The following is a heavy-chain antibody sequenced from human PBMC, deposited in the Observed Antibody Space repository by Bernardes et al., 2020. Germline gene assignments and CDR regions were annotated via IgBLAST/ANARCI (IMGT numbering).Heavy chain of an antibody. J-gene: IGHJ4*02. Sequence: ASVKVSCKASGYTFVSHALSWVRQAPGQGLEWLGWLNINTGIPKYAQDFTGRFVFSLDKSVSTAYLEISSLKPEDTGVYFCARLISPPVEALGYNFDSWGQGTLVTVSS. V-gene: IGHV7-4-1*02. CDR2: LNINTGIP. CDR1: GYTFVSHA. D-gene: IGHD3-10*01. CDR3: ARLISPPVEALGYNFDS.